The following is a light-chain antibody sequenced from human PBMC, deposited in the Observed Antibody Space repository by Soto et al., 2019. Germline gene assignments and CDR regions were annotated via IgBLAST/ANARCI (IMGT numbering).Light chain of an antibody. Sequence: QSALTQPASLSGSPGQSITISCTGTSSDVGAYNYVSWYQQHPGKAPRLMISEVSNRPSGVSNRFSGSKSGNSASLTISGLQAADEADYYCSSYTGSSTLYVFGTGTKVTVL. CDR1: SSDVGAYNY. V-gene: IGLV2-14*01. J-gene: IGLJ1*01. CDR3: SSYTGSSTLYV. CDR2: EVS.